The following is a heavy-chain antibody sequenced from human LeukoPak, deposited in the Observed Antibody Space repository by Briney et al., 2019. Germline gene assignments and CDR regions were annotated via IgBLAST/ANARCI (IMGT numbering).Heavy chain of an antibody. V-gene: IGHV4-34*01. CDR2: INHSGST. CDR1: GGSFSGYY. Sequence: PSETLSLTCAVYGGSFSGYYWSWIRQPPGKGLEWLGEINHSGSTNYNPSLKSRVTISVDTSKNQFSLKLSSVTAADTAVYYCARGGRRRWNWFDPWGQGTLVTVSS. CDR3: ARGGRRRWNWFDP. D-gene: IGHD1-26*01. J-gene: IGHJ5*02.